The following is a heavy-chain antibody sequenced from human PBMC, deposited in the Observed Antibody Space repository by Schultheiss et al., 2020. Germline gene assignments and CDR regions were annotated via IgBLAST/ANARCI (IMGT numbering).Heavy chain of an antibody. Sequence: SQTLSLTCTVSGGSISSSSYYWGWIRQPPGKGLEWIGSIYYSGSTYYNPSLKSRVTISVDTSKNQFSLKLSSVTAADTAVYYCARRRGYALNYFDYWGQGTLVTVSS. D-gene: IGHD5-12*01. CDR1: GGSISSSSYY. V-gene: IGHV4-39*01. CDR3: ARRRGYALNYFDY. J-gene: IGHJ4*02. CDR2: IYYSGST.